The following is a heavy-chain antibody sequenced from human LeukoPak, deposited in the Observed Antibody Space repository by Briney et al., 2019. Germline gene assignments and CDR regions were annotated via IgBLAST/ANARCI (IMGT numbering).Heavy chain of an antibody. D-gene: IGHD1-26*01. CDR1: GGSISSGGYY. J-gene: IGHJ4*02. CDR3: ARHGSYVGALNY. CDR2: IYYSGST. V-gene: IGHV4-31*03. Sequence: SETLSLTCTVSGGSISSGGYYWSWIRQHPGKGLEWIGYIYYSGSTYYNPSLKSRVTISVDTSKNQFSLKLSSVTAADTAVYYCARHGSYVGALNYWGQGTLVTVSS.